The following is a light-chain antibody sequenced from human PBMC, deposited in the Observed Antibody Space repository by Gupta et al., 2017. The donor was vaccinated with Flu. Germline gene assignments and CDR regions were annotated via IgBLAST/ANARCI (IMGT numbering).Light chain of an antibody. CDR3: HQEGDSPPT. Sequence: EVVLTQSPGTLSLSPGERATLSCRTSQSISSGYLAWYQQRPGQAPRLLIYSASFRSTAIPDRFSGSGSATAFTLTIISRVPADVAVSYCHQEGDSPPTFGQGTRLE. CDR2: SAS. V-gene: IGKV3-20*01. CDR1: QSISSGY. J-gene: IGKJ5*01.